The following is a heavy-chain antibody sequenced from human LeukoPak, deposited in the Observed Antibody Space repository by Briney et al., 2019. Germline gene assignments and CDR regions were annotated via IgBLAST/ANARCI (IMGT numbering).Heavy chain of an antibody. J-gene: IGHJ6*02. CDR3: ARGGGRAYGSGSYYYYYGMDV. D-gene: IGHD3-10*01. CDR2: IGTAGDT. CDR1: GFTFSSYD. V-gene: IGHV3-13*01. Sequence: QPGGSLRLSCAASGFTFSSYDMHWVRHATGKGLEWVSAIGTAGDTYYPGSVKGRFTISRENAKNSLYLQMNSLRAGDTAVYYCARGGGRAYGSGSYYYYYGMDVWGQGTTVTVSS.